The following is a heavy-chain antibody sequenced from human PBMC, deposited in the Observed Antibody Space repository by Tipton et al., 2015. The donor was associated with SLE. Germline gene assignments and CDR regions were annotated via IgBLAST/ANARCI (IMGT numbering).Heavy chain of an antibody. CDR3: ARRQYGVGHT. J-gene: IGHJ5*02. D-gene: IGHD3-3*01. CDR1: GYFISRGYY. V-gene: IGHV4-38-2*01. Sequence: TLSLTCAVSGYFISRGYYWGWIRQPPGKGLEWIGIAYHSGSTYYHPSLESRVTMSVDTSKNQFSLKLYSVTAADTAVYYCARRQYGVGHTWGQGTLVTVSS. CDR2: AYHSGST.